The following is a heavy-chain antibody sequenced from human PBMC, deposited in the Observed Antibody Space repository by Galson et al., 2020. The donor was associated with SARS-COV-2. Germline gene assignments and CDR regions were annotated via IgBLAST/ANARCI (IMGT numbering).Heavy chain of an antibody. D-gene: IGHD3-10*01. Sequence: SETLYLTCTASGGPISASSYYWGWIRRPPGKGLEWIGSIYSTGSTYYNPSLQNRVTISVDTSKNQYSLNLGPVTAADTAVYYCARDLITRVWGVMTSTHFDYWGQGTLVTVSS. CDR1: GGPISASSYY. J-gene: IGHJ4*02. CDR3: ARDLITRVWGVMTSTHFDY. V-gene: IGHV4-39*07. CDR2: IYSTGST.